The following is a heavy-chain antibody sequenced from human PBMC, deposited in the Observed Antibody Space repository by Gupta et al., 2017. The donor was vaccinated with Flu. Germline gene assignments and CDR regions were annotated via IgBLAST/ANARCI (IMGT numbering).Heavy chain of an antibody. Sequence: RFTISRDNAKNSLYLQMKSLKTEDTAVYYCARAYPDDGDYQGRNYWGQGTLVTVSS. D-gene: IGHD4-17*01. J-gene: IGHJ4*02. CDR3: ARAYPDDGDYQGRNY. V-gene: IGHV3-11*06.